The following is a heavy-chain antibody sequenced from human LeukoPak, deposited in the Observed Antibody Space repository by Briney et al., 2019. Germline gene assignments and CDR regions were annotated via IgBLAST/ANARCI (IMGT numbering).Heavy chain of an antibody. CDR3: ARVLLRFLEWAPMDV. Sequence: GRSLRLSCAASGFTFDDYAMHWVRQAPGKGLEWVSGISWNSGSIGYADSAKGRFTISRDNAKNSLYLQMNSLRAVDMALYYCARVLLRFLEWAPMDVWGKGTTVTVSS. J-gene: IGHJ6*03. D-gene: IGHD3-3*01. CDR1: GFTFDDYA. V-gene: IGHV3-9*03. CDR2: ISWNSGSI.